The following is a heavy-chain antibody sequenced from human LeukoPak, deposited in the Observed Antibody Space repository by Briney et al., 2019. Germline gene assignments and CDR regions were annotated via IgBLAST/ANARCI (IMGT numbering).Heavy chain of an antibody. J-gene: IGHJ4*02. V-gene: IGHV4-59*02. CDR3: ARDDYGAVFDY. CDR2: IYYSGST. CDR1: GFTVSSNY. D-gene: IGHD4-17*01. Sequence: GSLRLSCAVSGFTVSSNYMSWVRQAPGKGLEWIGYIYYSGSTNYNPSLKSRVTISVDTSKNQFSLKLSSVTAADTAVYYCARDDYGAVFDYWGRGTLVTVSS.